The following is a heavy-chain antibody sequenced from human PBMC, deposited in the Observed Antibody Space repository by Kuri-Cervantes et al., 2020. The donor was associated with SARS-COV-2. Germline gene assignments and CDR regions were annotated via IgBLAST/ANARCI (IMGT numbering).Heavy chain of an antibody. CDR3: ARARGEYCSGGSCYSGMDV. J-gene: IGHJ6*02. Sequence: GGSLRLSCAASGFTFSSYWMHWVRQAPGKGLVWVSRINSDGSSTSYADSVKGRFTISRDNAKSTLYLQMNSLRAEDTAVYYCARARGEYCSGGSCYSGMDVWGQGTTVTVSS. V-gene: IGHV3-74*01. D-gene: IGHD2-15*01. CDR1: GFTFSSYW. CDR2: INSDGSST.